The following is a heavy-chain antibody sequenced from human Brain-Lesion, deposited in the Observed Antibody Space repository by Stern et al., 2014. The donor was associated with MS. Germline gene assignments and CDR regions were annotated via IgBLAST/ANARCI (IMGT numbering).Heavy chain of an antibody. V-gene: IGHV3-9*01. CDR1: GFTFDDYA. CDR2: ISWNSGTI. J-gene: IGHJ4*02. CDR3: ARDITGSSAYFAY. D-gene: IGHD1-14*01. Sequence: EVQLEESGGDLVQPGRSLTLSCAAFGFTFDDYAMHWARHAPGTGLERGAGISWNSGTIGYADSVKGRFTTSRDNAYSSLYLQMNSLRPEDTALYYCARDITGSSAYFAYWGQGTLVTVSS.